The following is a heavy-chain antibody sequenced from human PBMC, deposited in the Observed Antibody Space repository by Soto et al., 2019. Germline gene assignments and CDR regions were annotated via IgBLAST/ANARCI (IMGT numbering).Heavy chain of an antibody. CDR2: ISGSGGST. D-gene: IGHD3-9*01. J-gene: IGHJ4*02. CDR1: GFTFSSYA. Sequence: GGSLRLSCAASGFTFSSYAMSWVRQAPGKGLEWVSAISGSGGSTYYADSVKGRFTISRDNSKNTLYLQMNSLRAEDTAVYYCAILSPYFDWLLKGQAPFDYWGQGTLVTVSS. V-gene: IGHV3-23*01. CDR3: AILSPYFDWLLKGQAPFDY.